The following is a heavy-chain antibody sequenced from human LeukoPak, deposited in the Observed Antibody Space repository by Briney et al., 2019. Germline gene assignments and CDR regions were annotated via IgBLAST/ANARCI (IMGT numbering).Heavy chain of an antibody. CDR2: INHDGTNT. Sequence: GGSLRLSCAASGFTFSSYGMHWVRQAPGKGLEWVALINHDGTNTYYADSVKGRFTISRDNSQNTLYLQMNSLRGEDTAVYYCTNFDYWGQGTLVTVSS. J-gene: IGHJ4*02. CDR1: GFTFSSYG. CDR3: TNFDY. V-gene: IGHV3-30*02.